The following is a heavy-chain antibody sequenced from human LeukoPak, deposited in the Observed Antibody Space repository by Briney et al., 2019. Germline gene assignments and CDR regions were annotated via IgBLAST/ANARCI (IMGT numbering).Heavy chain of an antibody. CDR1: GFTFSSYA. CDR2: ISGSGGGT. CDR3: AKGYRYFDQ. D-gene: IGHD1-14*01. Sequence: PGGSLRLSCAAAGFTFSSYAISWVRQAPGKGLEGVSAISGSGGGTYYADSVKGRFTISRDNSKNTLYLQMNRLRAEDTAVYYCAKGYRYFDQWGQGTVVRVSS. J-gene: IGHJ4*02. V-gene: IGHV3-23*01.